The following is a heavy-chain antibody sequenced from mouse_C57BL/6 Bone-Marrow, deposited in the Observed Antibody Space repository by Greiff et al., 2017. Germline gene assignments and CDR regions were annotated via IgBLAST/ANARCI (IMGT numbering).Heavy chain of an antibody. CDR2: ISSGGSYT. J-gene: IGHJ2*01. D-gene: IGHD1-1*02. CDR3: ARLGVVDY. V-gene: IGHV5-6*01. Sequence: EVQGVESGGDLVKPGGSLKLSCAASGFTFSSYGMSWVRQTPDKRLEWVATISSGGSYTYYPDSVKGRFTISRENAKNTLYLQMSSLKSEDTAMYYCARLGVVDYWGQGTTLTVSS. CDR1: GFTFSSYG.